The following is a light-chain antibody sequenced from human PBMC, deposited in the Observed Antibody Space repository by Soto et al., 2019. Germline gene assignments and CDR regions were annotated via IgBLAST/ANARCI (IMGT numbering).Light chain of an antibody. CDR1: NSDVGSYNF. J-gene: IGLJ1*01. Sequence: QSVLTQCASVSGSPGQSITISCAGTNSDVGSYNFVSWLQQHAGKAPKLMIYECNKRPSGVSNRFSGSKSGNTASLTISGLQTEDEADYYCCSYAGSGTYVFGTGTKVTVL. CDR2: ECN. CDR3: CSYAGSGTYV. V-gene: IGLV2-23*01.